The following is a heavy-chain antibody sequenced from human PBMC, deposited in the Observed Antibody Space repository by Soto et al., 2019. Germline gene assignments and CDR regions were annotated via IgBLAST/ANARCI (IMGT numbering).Heavy chain of an antibody. CDR3: AKDGYDSSNYYSYYFDS. J-gene: IGHJ4*02. Sequence: PGGSLRLSCAASGFTFSTYGMHWVRQAPGKGLEWVARILYDGSNKYYADSVKGRFTISRDNSKNTLYLQMNSLRAEDTAVYYCAKDGYDSSNYYSYYFDSWGQGTLVTVSS. CDR1: GFTFSTYG. V-gene: IGHV3-30*18. CDR2: ILYDGSNK. D-gene: IGHD3-22*01.